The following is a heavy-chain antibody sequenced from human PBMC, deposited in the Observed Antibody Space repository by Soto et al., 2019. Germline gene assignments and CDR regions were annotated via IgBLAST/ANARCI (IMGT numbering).Heavy chain of an antibody. D-gene: IGHD2-2*01. Sequence: PGGPLRLSCAASGCTFSSYGMRWVRQAPGKGLEWVAVISYDGSNKYYADSVKGRFTISRDNSKNTLYLQMNSLRAEDTAVYYCAKGPAIVLVPAAMNYYYGMDVWGQGTTVTVSS. CDR1: GCTFSSYG. J-gene: IGHJ6*02. V-gene: IGHV3-30*18. CDR2: ISYDGSNK. CDR3: AKGPAIVLVPAAMNYYYGMDV.